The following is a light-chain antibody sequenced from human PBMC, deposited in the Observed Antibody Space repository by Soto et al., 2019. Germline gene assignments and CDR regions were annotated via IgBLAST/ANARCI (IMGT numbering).Light chain of an antibody. CDR2: GAS. CDR3: QQYGSSPPNT. V-gene: IGKV3-20*01. J-gene: IGKJ2*01. CDR1: QSVSSSY. Sequence: EIVLTQSPGTLSLSPGERATLSCRASQSVSSSYLAWYQQKPGQAPRLLIYGASSRATGIPDRVSGSGSGTDLTLTISRLETEDFAVYYCQQYGSSPPNTFGQGIKLESK.